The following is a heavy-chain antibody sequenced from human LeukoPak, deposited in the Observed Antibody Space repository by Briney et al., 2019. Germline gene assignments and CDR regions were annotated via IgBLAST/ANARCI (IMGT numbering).Heavy chain of an antibody. CDR1: GFTFSSHW. Sequence: GGSLRLSCAASGFTFSSHWMTWVRQAPGKGLEWVANIKEDGTRKNYMDSVKGRFTISRDNAKNSLYLQMNSLRAEDTAVYYCAIIPRAAAGPSARSPFHYWGQGTLVTVSS. V-gene: IGHV3-7*01. CDR3: AIIPRAAAGPSARSPFHY. J-gene: IGHJ4*02. D-gene: IGHD6-13*01. CDR2: IKEDGTRK.